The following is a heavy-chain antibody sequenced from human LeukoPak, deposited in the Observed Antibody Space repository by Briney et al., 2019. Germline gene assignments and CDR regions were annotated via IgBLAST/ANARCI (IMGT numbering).Heavy chain of an antibody. V-gene: IGHV3-23*01. D-gene: IGHD1-26*01. J-gene: IGHJ3*02. CDR2: ISGSGGST. Sequence: GGTLGLSCAASGFTFSSYAMSWVRQAPGKGLEWVSAISGSGGSTYYADSVKGRFTISRDNSKNTLYLQMNSLRAEDTAVYYCAKDRGHEWELRGGAFDIWGQGTMVTVSS. CDR1: GFTFSSYA. CDR3: AKDRGHEWELRGGAFDI.